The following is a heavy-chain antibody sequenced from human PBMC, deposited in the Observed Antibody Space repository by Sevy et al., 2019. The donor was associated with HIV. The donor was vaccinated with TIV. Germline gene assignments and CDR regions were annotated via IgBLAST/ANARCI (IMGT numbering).Heavy chain of an antibody. V-gene: IGHV3-23*01. CDR1: GFTFSSFA. CDR3: ARPTPRITPSSAAFFDY. CDR2: INGRGGSA. D-gene: IGHD1-26*01. J-gene: IGHJ4*02. Sequence: GGSLRLSCAASGFTFSSFAMSWVRHIPGKGLEWVSTINGRGGSAYYADSEKGRFTLSRDNSNNTVFLQMNRLRDEDTAVYYCARPTPRITPSSAAFFDYWGQGTLVTVSS.